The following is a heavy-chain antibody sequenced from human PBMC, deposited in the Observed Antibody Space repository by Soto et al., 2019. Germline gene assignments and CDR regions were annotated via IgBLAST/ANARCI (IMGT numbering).Heavy chain of an antibody. CDR1: GGSISSGGYS. CDR2: IYHRGST. J-gene: IGHJ5*02. CDR3: ARGATVRFDP. D-gene: IGHD1-1*01. Sequence: PSEXLSLTCAVSGGSISSGGYSWSWIRQPPGKGLEWIGYIYHRGSTYYNPSRKSRVTISVDRSKNQFSLKRSSVTAAHTAVYYCARGATVRFDPWGQGTLVTVSS. V-gene: IGHV4-30-2*01.